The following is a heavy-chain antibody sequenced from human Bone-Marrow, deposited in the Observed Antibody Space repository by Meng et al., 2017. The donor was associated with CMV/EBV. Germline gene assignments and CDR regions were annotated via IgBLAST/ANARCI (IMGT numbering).Heavy chain of an antibody. Sequence: QVQLQQWGAGLLKPSETLALTCAVYGGSFSGYYWSWIRQPPGKGLEWIGEINHSGSTNYNPSLKSRVTISVDTSKDQFSLKLSSVTAADTAVYYCARIPWLGFWWFDPWGQGTLVTVSS. D-gene: IGHD6-19*01. CDR2: INHSGST. J-gene: IGHJ5*02. V-gene: IGHV4-34*01. CDR1: GGSFSGYY. CDR3: ARIPWLGFWWFDP.